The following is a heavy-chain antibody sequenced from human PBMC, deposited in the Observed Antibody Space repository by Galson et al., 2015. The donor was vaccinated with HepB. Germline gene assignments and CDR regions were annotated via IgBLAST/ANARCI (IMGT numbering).Heavy chain of an antibody. D-gene: IGHD3-3*01. V-gene: IGHV3-23*01. Sequence: SLRLSCAASGFTFGTYAMRWVRQAPGKGLEWVSAISGSGGSTYYADSVKGRFTISRDNSKNTLLLQMNSLRAEDTAVYYCARGPSGYYSSDYWGQGTLVTVSS. CDR2: ISGSGGST. J-gene: IGHJ4*02. CDR1: GFTFGTYA. CDR3: ARGPSGYYSSDY.